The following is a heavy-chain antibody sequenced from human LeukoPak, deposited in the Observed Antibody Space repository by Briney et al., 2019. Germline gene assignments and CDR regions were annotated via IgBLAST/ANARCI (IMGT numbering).Heavy chain of an antibody. D-gene: IGHD1-26*01. CDR3: ARYSGSHYAFDI. CDR2: IYYSGNT. CDR1: GGAISDSNYY. J-gene: IGHJ3*02. Sequence: SETLSLTCTVSGGAISDSNYYWGWIRQPLGEGLEWIGNIYYSGNTFYNPSLKSRVTISVDTSKNQFSLKLSSVTAADTSLYYCARYSGSHYAFDIWGQGTMVTVSS. V-gene: IGHV4-39*01.